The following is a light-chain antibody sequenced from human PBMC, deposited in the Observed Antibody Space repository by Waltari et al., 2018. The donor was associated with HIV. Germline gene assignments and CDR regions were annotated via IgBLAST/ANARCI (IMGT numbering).Light chain of an antibody. CDR2: PDI. J-gene: IGLJ2*01. CDR1: NVGNKK. Sequence: SFELTQPHSVAGPPGQPATLPGAGDNVGNKKHLWYQQKPGQSPVLIIYPDIRRPSGIPERFFGSNSGNTATLTISGTQATDEADYYCQAWDNGVAVFGGGTKLTVL. CDR3: QAWDNGVAV. V-gene: IGLV3-1*01.